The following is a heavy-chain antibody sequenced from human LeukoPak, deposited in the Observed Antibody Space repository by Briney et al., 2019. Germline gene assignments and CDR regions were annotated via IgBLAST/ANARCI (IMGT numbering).Heavy chain of an antibody. CDR3: VRALVVNDQGVRAFDI. CDR1: GYTFTGYY. CDR2: INPNSGGT. Sequence: ASVKVSCKASGYTFTGYYMHWVRQAPGQGLERMGWINPNSGGTNYAQKFQDRVTMTRDTSISTAHMELSRLRSDDTAVYYCVRALVVNDQGVRAFDIWGRGTMVTVSS. D-gene: IGHD2-8*02. J-gene: IGHJ3*02. V-gene: IGHV1-2*02.